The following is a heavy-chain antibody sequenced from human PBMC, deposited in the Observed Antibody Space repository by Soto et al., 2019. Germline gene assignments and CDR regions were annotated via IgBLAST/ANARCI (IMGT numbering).Heavy chain of an antibody. V-gene: IGHV4-4*07. J-gene: IGHJ4*02. CDR1: GGSIISYY. CDR3: ARDMRHDYASGRLDY. CDR2: IYSTGAT. Sequence: PSETLSLTCTVSGGSIISYYWSWLRQPAGKGLEWIGRIYSTGATTYNPALKSRVTMSVDRSKTTVYLQMNSLRADDMAVYHCARDMRHDYASGRLDYLGQGTLVTVSS. D-gene: IGHD3-10*01.